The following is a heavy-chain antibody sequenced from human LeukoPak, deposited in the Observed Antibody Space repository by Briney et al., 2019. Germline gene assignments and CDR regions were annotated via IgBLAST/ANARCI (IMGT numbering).Heavy chain of an antibody. CDR2: ISYDGSNK. CDR1: GFTFSSYA. D-gene: IGHD6-6*01. Sequence: GGSLRLSCAASGFTFSSYAMHWVRQAPGKGLEWVAVISYDGSNKYYADSVKGRFTISRDNSKNTLYLQMNSLRAEDTAVYYCARDTESGSSHWGQGTLVTVSS. V-gene: IGHV3-30-3*01. J-gene: IGHJ4*02. CDR3: ARDTESGSSH.